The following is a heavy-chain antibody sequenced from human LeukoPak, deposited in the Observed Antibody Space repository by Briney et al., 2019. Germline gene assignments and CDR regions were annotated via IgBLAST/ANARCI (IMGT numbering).Heavy chain of an antibody. CDR1: GFTFSSYA. Sequence: PGGSLRLSCAASGFTFSSYAMHWVRQAPGKGLEWVAVISYDGSNKYYADSVKGRFTISRDNSKNTLYLQMYSLRAEDTAVYYCARDLWVNNNWFDPWGQGTLVTVSS. CDR2: ISYDGSNK. V-gene: IGHV3-30-3*01. J-gene: IGHJ5*02. CDR3: ARDLWVNNNWFDP. D-gene: IGHD2/OR15-2a*01.